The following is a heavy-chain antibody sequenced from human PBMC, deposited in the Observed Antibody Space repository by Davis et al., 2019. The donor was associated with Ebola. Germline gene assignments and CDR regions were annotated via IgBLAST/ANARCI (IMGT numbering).Heavy chain of an antibody. Sequence: ASVKVSCKASGYTFTSYYMHWVRQAPGQGLEWMGWINPNSGGTNYAQKFQGWVTMTRDTSISTAYMELSRLRSDDTAVYYCARVRVYSSSSYWFDPWGQGTLVTVSS. CDR3: ARVRVYSSSSYWFDP. J-gene: IGHJ5*02. V-gene: IGHV1-2*04. CDR1: GYTFTSYY. CDR2: INPNSGGT. D-gene: IGHD6-6*01.